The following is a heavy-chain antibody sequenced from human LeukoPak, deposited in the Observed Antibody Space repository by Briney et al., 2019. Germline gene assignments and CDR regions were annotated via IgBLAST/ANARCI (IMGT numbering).Heavy chain of an antibody. CDR1: AFTFSSYG. J-gene: IGHJ3*02. CDR3: AKWGYYDSSGYYEDDAFDI. CDR2: IRYDGDNK. D-gene: IGHD3-22*01. Sequence: QPGGSLRLSCAASAFTFSSYGMHWVRQAPGEGLEWVAFIRYDGDNKYYADSVKGRFTISRDNSKNTLYLQMNSLRAEDTAVYYCAKWGYYDSSGYYEDDAFDIWGQGTMVTVSS. V-gene: IGHV3-30*02.